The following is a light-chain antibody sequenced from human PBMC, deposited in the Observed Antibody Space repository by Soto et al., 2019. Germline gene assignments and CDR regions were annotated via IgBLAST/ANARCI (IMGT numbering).Light chain of an antibody. V-gene: IGKV3-20*01. Sequence: EIVLTQSPATLSLSPGERATLSCRASQSVSSSYLAWYQQKPGQAHRLLIYGASSRATGIPDRFSGSGSGTDFTLTIRRLEPEDFAVYYCKQYGSSPQTFGQGTKVDIK. J-gene: IGKJ1*01. CDR3: KQYGSSPQT. CDR2: GAS. CDR1: QSVSSSY.